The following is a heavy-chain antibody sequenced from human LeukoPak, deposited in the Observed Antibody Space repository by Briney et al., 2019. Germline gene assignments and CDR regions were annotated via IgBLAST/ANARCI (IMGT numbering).Heavy chain of an antibody. Sequence: PGGSLRLSCAASGFTFSSYGMHWVRQAPGKGLDWVAVISYDGSNKYYADSVKGRFTISRDNSKNTLYLQMNSLRTEDTAVYYCAKDQYYDSRGLLNFDYWGQGTLVTVSS. CDR2: ISYDGSNK. V-gene: IGHV3-30*18. D-gene: IGHD3-22*01. J-gene: IGHJ4*02. CDR1: GFTFSSYG. CDR3: AKDQYYDSRGLLNFDY.